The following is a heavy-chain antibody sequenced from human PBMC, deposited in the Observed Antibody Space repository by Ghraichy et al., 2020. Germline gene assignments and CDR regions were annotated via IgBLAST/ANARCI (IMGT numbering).Heavy chain of an antibody. CDR1: GGTFSSYA. CDR3: ARGRPVYYYDSSGYYAFDY. V-gene: IGHV1-69*13. J-gene: IGHJ4*02. D-gene: IGHD3-22*01. CDR2: IIPIFGTA. Sequence: SVKVSCKASGGTFSSYAISWVRQAPGQGLEWMGGIIPIFGTANYAQKFQGRVTITADESTSTAYMELSSLRSEDTAVYYCARGRPVYYYDSSGYYAFDYWGQGTLVTVSS.